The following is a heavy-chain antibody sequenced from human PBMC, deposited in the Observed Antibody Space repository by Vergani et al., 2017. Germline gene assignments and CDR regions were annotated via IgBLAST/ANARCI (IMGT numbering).Heavy chain of an antibody. V-gene: IGHV1-18*01. CDR2: ISAYNGNT. D-gene: IGHD2-15*01. J-gene: IGHJ4*02. CDR1: GYTFTSYG. CDR3: ARAGYCSGGSCAAPSHFDY. Sequence: QVPLVQSGAEVKKPGASVKVSCKASGYTFTSYGISWVRQATGQGVEWMGWISAYNGNTNYGQKLQGRVTMTTETSTSTAYMELRSLRSDDTAVYYCARAGYCSGGSCAAPSHFDYWGQGTLVTVSS.